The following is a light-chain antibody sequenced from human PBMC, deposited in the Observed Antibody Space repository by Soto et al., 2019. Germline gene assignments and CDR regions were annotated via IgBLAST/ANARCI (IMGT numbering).Light chain of an antibody. CDR1: QSLLNRSDKKNY. CDR3: QQYFNTEWT. V-gene: IGKV4-1*01. Sequence: DIVMTQSPDSLAVSLGERATINYKSSQSLLNRSDKKNYLAWYQQRPGQPPNLLIYWASTRQFGVPDRISGSGSGTDFTLTISSLQAEDVAVYYCQQYFNTEWTFGQGTKVEVK. CDR2: WAS. J-gene: IGKJ1*01.